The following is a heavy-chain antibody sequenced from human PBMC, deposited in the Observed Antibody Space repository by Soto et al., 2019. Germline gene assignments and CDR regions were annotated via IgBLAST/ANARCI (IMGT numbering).Heavy chain of an antibody. CDR1: GFNFSSYW. J-gene: IGHJ6*02. Sequence: GGALRLSCAACGFNFSSYWMSWVRQAPGEGLEWVADIKQDGSEEYYVDSVKGRFTNSRDNAQNTLYLQMNTPGAEDTAVYYCARDFVVGGPTINYYYGMDVWGQGTTVTVSS. V-gene: IGHV3-7*01. D-gene: IGHD1-26*01. CDR3: ARDFVVGGPTINYYYGMDV. CDR2: IKQDGSEE.